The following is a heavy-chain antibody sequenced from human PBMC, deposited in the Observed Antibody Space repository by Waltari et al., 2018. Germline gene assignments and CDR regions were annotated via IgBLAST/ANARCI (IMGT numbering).Heavy chain of an antibody. D-gene: IGHD5-18*01. CDR1: GGSISSYY. J-gene: IGHJ6*03. Sequence: QVQLQESGPGLVKPSETLSLTCTVSGGSISSYYWSWIRQPPGKGLEWIGYIYYSGSTNYNPSLKSRVTISVDTSKNQFSLKLSSVTAADTAVYYCARVDTAMVGRPYYYYMDVWGKGTTVTVSS. V-gene: IGHV4-59*01. CDR2: IYYSGST. CDR3: ARVDTAMVGRPYYYYMDV.